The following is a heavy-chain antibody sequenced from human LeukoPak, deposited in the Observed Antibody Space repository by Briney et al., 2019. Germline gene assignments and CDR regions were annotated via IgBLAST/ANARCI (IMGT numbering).Heavy chain of an antibody. CDR2: INHSGGT. J-gene: IGHJ6*02. Sequence: PSETLSLTCAVFGGSFSGYYWSWIRQPPGKGLEWIGEINHSGGTNYNPSLKSRVTISVDTSKNQFSLKLRSVTAADTAVYYCARGDTVAGPCGMDVWGQGTTVTVSS. CDR3: ARGDTVAGPCGMDV. V-gene: IGHV4-34*01. D-gene: IGHD6-19*01. CDR1: GGSFSGYY.